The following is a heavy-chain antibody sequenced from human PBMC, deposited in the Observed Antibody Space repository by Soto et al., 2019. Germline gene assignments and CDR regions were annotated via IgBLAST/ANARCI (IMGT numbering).Heavy chain of an antibody. D-gene: IGHD3-10*01. CDR1: GFTFSSYG. Sequence: QVQLVESGGGVVQPGRSLRLSCAASGFTFSSYGMHWVRQAPGKGLEWVAVIWYDGSNKYYADSVKGRFTISRDNSKNTLYLQMNSLRAEDTAVYYCAXXXXLLWFGELSPPFDYWGQGTLVTVSS. J-gene: IGHJ4*02. CDR3: AXXXXLLWFGELSPPFDY. CDR2: IWYDGSNK. V-gene: IGHV3-33*01.